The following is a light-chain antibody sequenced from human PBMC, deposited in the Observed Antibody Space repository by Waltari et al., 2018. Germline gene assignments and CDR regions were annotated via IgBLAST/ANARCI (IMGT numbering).Light chain of an antibody. CDR1: TSNIAINT. CDR2: SRN. CDR3: ATWDDSLNVPL. V-gene: IGLV1-44*01. J-gene: IGLJ2*01. Sequence: QSVLTQPPSASGTPGQRVAISCSGSTSNIAINTVNWYQQLPGAAPKRLIYSRNQRPSGVPDRFSGSKSGTTASLAISGLQSEDEADYYCATWDDSLNVPLFGGGTKLTVL.